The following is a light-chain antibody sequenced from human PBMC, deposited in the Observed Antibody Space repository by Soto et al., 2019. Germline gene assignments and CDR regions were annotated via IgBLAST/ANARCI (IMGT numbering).Light chain of an antibody. CDR2: GAS. J-gene: IGKJ2*01. CDR1: QSVDIN. Sequence: TVMTQSPATLSVSPGERATLSCRASQSVDINLAWYLQKPGQAPRLLIYGASTRASGIPARFSGSGSGTEFTLPISSLQSEDFAVYYCQQYNNWPLYTFGQGTKLEIK. V-gene: IGKV3-15*01. CDR3: QQYNNWPLYT.